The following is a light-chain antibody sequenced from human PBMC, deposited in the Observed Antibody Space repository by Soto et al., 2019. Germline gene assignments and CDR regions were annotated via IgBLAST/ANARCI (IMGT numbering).Light chain of an antibody. V-gene: IGLV2-11*01. CDR3: CSYAGSYILV. CDR1: SSDVGGYNY. CDR2: DVS. J-gene: IGLJ2*01. Sequence: QSALTQPRSVSGSPGQSVTISCTGTSSDVGGYNYVSWYQQHPGKAPKLMIYDVSKRPSGVPDRFSGSKSGNTASLTISGLQAEDEADYYCCSYAGSYILVFGGGTKL.